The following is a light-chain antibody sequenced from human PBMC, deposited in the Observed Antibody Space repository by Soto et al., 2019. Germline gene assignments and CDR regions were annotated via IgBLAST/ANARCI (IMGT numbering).Light chain of an antibody. CDR1: QSVSSSY. Sequence: EIVLTQSPGTLSLSPGERATLSCRASQSVSSSYLAWYQQKPGQAPRLLISGASSRATGIPDRFSGSGSGTDFTVTISGREPGDFGGYCCQQYGSSPWTFGRGTKVEIK. CDR3: QQYGSSPWT. CDR2: GAS. J-gene: IGKJ1*01. V-gene: IGKV3-20*01.